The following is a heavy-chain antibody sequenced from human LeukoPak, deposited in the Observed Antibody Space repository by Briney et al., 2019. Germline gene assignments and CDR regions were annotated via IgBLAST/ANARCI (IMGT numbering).Heavy chain of an antibody. D-gene: IGHD3-10*01. CDR1: GGSISTNTYY. J-gene: IGHJ4*02. CDR2: IHHRGTT. Sequence: TETLSLTCIVSGGSISTNTYYWGWIRLPPGKGLEWIGEIHHRGTTYYNPSLRSRVTISVDTSKNQFSLRLTSVTAADTAVYYCARVTYNGYQHFDYWGQGNLVTVS. V-gene: IGHV4-39*07. CDR3: ARVTYNGYQHFDY.